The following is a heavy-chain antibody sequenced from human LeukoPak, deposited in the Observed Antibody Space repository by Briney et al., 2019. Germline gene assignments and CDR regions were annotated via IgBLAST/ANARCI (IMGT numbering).Heavy chain of an antibody. CDR2: INQDGSEK. Sequence: GGSLRLSCVASGFTFSNYWMTWFRQTPGKGLEWVGNINQDGSEKYYLDSVRGRFTISRDNAKNSLYLRMNSLRAEDTALYYCARDGRYDFWSGSSSYFDCWGQGTLVTVSS. CDR3: ARDGRYDFWSGSSSYFDC. V-gene: IGHV3-7*03. D-gene: IGHD3-3*01. CDR1: GFTFSNYW. J-gene: IGHJ4*02.